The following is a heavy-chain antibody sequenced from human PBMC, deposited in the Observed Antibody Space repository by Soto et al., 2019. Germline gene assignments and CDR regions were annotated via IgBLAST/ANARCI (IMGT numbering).Heavy chain of an antibody. D-gene: IGHD2-15*01. J-gene: IGHJ6*02. CDR1: AFSFSSYG. CDR3: ARGSGYCSSGSCYSARRSYGMDV. Sequence: GGSLRLSCAASAFSFSSYGMHWVRQAPGKGLEWVAVIWYDGGNKYYADSVKGRFTISRDNSKNTLYLQMNSLRVEDTAVYYCARGSGYCSSGSCYSARRSYGMDVWGQGTTVTVSS. V-gene: IGHV3-33*01. CDR2: IWYDGGNK.